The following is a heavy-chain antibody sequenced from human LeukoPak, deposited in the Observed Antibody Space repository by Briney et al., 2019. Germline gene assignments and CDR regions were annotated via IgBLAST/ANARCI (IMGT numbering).Heavy chain of an antibody. D-gene: IGHD6-19*01. J-gene: IGHJ4*02. V-gene: IGHV4-59*08. CDR2: IYYSGST. CDR3: ARTYSSGWPANFDY. Sequence: PSETLSLTCTVSGGSISSYYWSWIRQTPGKGLEWIGDIYYSGSTNYNPSLKSRVTISVDTSKNQFSLKLSSVTAADTAVYYCARTYSSGWPANFDYWGQGTLVTVSS. CDR1: GGSISSYY.